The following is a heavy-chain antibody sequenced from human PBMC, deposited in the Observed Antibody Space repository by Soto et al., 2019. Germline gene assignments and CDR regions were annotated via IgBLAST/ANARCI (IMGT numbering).Heavy chain of an antibody. Sequence: SETLSLTCAAYGGSFSGYYWSWIRQPPGKGLEWIGEINHSGSTNYNPSLKSRVTISVDTSKNQFSLKLSSVTAADTAVYYCARGRAWYYDSSGYYPIFDYWGQGTLVTVSS. J-gene: IGHJ4*02. CDR1: GGSFSGYY. CDR3: ARGRAWYYDSSGYYPIFDY. D-gene: IGHD3-22*01. V-gene: IGHV4-34*01. CDR2: INHSGST.